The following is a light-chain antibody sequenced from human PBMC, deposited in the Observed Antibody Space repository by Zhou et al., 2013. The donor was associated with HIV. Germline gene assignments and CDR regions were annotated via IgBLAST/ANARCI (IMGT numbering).Light chain of an antibody. V-gene: IGKV1-5*01. J-gene: IGKJ2*01. CDR1: QSISSW. CDR2: GAS. CDR3: QQTSDYPLT. Sequence: IQLTQSPSTLSASVGDRVTIACRASQSISSWLAWYQQKPGQPPYLLIYGASSLHGGVPLRFSGSGYGTEFTLTISSLQPEDFATYYCQQTSDYPLTFGQGTELET.